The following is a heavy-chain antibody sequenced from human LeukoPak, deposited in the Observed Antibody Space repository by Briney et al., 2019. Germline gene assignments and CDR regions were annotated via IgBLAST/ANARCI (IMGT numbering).Heavy chain of an antibody. CDR3: ARGGVDYYGSGTYYLMYYFDN. D-gene: IGHD3-10*01. CDR2: ISGSGGAT. Sequence: GGSLRLSCAASGFTFRSYAMSWVRQAPGKGLEWVSGISGSGGATYYADSVKGRFTISRDDPHNTPYLQMNSLRAEDTAVYFCARGGVDYYGSGTYYLMYYFDNWGQGALVTVSS. CDR1: GFTFRSYA. V-gene: IGHV3-23*01. J-gene: IGHJ4*02.